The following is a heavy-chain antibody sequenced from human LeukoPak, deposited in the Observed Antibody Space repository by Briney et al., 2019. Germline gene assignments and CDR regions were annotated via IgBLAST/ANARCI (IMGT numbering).Heavy chain of an antibody. Sequence: SETLSLTCTVSGGSISSYYWSWIRQPPGKGLEWIGYIYYSGGTNYNPSLKSRVTISVDTSKNQFSLKLSSVTAADTAVYYCAWGTRDAFDIWGQGTMVTVSS. CDR3: AWGTRDAFDI. D-gene: IGHD1-1*01. V-gene: IGHV4-59*01. CDR2: IYYSGGT. CDR1: GGSISSYY. J-gene: IGHJ3*02.